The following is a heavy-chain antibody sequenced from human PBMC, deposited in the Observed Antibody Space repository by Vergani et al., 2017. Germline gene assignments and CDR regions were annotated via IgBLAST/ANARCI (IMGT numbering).Heavy chain of an antibody. CDR2: ISSSGSTI. V-gene: IGHV3-21*01. CDR1: GFTFSSYS. CDR3: ARVGSGNCLDY. J-gene: IGHJ4*02. Sequence: EVQLVESGGGLVKPGGSLRLSCAASGFTFSSYSMNWVRQAPGKGLEWVSSISSSGSTIYYADSVKGRFTISRDNAKNSLYLQMNSLRAEDTTVYYCARVGSGNCLDYWGQGTLVTVSS. D-gene: IGHD3-10*01.